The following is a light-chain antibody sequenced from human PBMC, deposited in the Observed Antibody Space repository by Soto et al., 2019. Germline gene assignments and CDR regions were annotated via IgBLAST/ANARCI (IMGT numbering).Light chain of an antibody. V-gene: IGKV3-20*01. CDR3: QQYGSSAT. J-gene: IGKJ2*01. CDR1: QSVSSSY. CDR2: GAS. Sequence: EIVLTQSPGTLSLSPGERATLSCRASQSVSSSYLAWYQQKPGKAPRLLIYGASSRATGIPDRFSGSGSGKDFTLTISRLEPEDFAVYYCQQYGSSATFGQGTKLEIK.